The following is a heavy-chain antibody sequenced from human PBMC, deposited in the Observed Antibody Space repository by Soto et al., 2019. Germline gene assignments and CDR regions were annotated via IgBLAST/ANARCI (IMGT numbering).Heavy chain of an antibody. V-gene: IGHV3-48*03. CDR1: GFTFSSYE. D-gene: IGHD3-3*01. Sequence: GGSLRLSCAASGFTFSSYEMNWVRQAPGKGLEWVSYISSSGSTIYYADSVKGRFTISRDNAKNSLYLQMNSLRAEDTAVYYCARESRNYDFWSGYSNYYGMDVWGQGTTVTVSS. J-gene: IGHJ6*02. CDR2: ISSSGSTI. CDR3: ARESRNYDFWSGYSNYYGMDV.